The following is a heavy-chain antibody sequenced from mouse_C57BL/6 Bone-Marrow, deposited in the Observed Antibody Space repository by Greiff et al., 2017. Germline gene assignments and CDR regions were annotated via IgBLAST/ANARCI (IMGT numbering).Heavy chain of an antibody. Sequence: QVQLKQSGPELVKPGASVKISCKASGYAFSSSWMNWVKQRPGKGLEWIGRIYPGDGDTNYNGKFKGKATLTADKSSSTAYMQLSSLTSEDSAVYFCAREDYYGFYDAMGYWGQGTSVTVSS. J-gene: IGHJ4*01. CDR2: IYPGDGDT. D-gene: IGHD1-2*01. V-gene: IGHV1-82*01. CDR1: GYAFSSSW. CDR3: AREDYYGFYDAMGY.